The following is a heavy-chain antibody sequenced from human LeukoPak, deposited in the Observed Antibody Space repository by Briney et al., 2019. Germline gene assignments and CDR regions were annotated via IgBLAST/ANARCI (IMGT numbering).Heavy chain of an antibody. CDR3: ARHRDVAFDY. D-gene: IGHD5-24*01. Sequence: GESLKISCKGSGYSFTNYWIGWVRQMPGKGLEWMGIIYPGDSDTRYSPSFQGQVTTSADKSISTAYLQWSSLKASDTAMYYCARHRDVAFDYWGQGTLVTISS. V-gene: IGHV5-51*01. CDR1: GYSFTNYW. J-gene: IGHJ4*02. CDR2: IYPGDSDT.